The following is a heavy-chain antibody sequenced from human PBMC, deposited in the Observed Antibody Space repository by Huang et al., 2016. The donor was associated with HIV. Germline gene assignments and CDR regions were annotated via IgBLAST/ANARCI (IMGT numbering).Heavy chain of an antibody. V-gene: IGHV1-18*04. CDR1: GYKFHIYE. CDR2: ISVYNVRT. J-gene: IGHJ4*02. Sequence: QIHLVQSGPEVKQPGASVKVSCKASGYKFHIYEITWVRQTPGQGLEWMGSISVYNVRTRYAQKFQDRPTMTTDGSTSTADLELRSLRLDDTAVYYCARTKGEFDFWGQGALVTVSS. CDR3: ARTKGEFDF. D-gene: IGHD3-16*01.